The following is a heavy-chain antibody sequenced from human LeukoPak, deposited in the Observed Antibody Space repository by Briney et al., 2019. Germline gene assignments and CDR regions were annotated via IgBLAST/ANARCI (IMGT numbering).Heavy chain of an antibody. CDR1: GFTFSSYW. D-gene: IGHD1-14*01. J-gene: IGHJ4*02. CDR3: ARSNQADDY. Sequence: GGSLRLSCAASGFTFSSYWMHWVRQVPGKGLVWVARINPGGSSIAYADSVKGRFTISRNNAKNTLYLQMDSLRAEDTGVYYCARSNQADDYWGQGTLVTVSS. CDR2: INPGGSSI. V-gene: IGHV3-74*01.